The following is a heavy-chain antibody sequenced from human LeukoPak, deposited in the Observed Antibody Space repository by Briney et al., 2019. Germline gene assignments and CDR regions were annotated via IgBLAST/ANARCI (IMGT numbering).Heavy chain of an antibody. CDR2: INPSGGST. CDR3: GRALVAYWSPFDI. D-gene: IGHD2-8*02. CDR1: GYTFTSYY. J-gene: IGHJ3*02. Sequence: ASVKVSCKASGYTFTSYYMHWVRQAPGQGLEWMGIINPSGGSTSYAQKFQGRVTMTRDTSTSTVYMELSSLRSEDTAVYYCGRALVAYWSPFDIWGQGTMVTVSS. V-gene: IGHV1-46*03.